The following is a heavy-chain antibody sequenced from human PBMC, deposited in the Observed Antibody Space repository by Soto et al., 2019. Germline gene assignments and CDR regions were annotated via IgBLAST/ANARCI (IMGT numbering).Heavy chain of an antibody. V-gene: IGHV3-53*01. CDR1: GFLVNSAY. J-gene: IGHJ4*02. Sequence: EVQLVESGGGLIPPGGSLRLSCAASGFLVNSAYMTWVRQAPGKGLEWLSVINSDGSTLYAESVKGRSTISRDNAKNRLNLQMNSVRAEDTAMYYCARSGYSFAWGYWGQGTLVTVTS. CDR3: ARSGYSFAWGY. D-gene: IGHD5-18*01. CDR2: INSDGST.